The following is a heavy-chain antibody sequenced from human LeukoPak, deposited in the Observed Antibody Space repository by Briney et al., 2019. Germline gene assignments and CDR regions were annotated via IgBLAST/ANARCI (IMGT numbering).Heavy chain of an antibody. CDR2: ISYDGSNK. V-gene: IGHV3-30*18. D-gene: IGHD6-13*01. J-gene: IGHJ4*02. CDR3: AKDRQLVY. Sequence: GGSLRLSCAASGFTFSSYGMHWVRQAPGKGLEWVAVISYDGSNKYYADAVEGRFTISRDNSKNTLYLQMNSLRAEDTAVYYCAKDRQLVYWGQGTLVTVSS. CDR1: GFTFSSYG.